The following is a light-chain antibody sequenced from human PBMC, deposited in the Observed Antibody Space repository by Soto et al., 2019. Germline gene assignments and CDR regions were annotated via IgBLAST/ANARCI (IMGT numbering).Light chain of an antibody. J-gene: IGKJ5*01. CDR1: QSVSSSY. V-gene: IGKV3-15*01. CDR2: GAI. CDR3: QQYNNWPPIT. Sequence: EIVLTQSPGTLSLSPGERATLSCRASQSVSSSYLAWYQQKPGQAPRLLIYGAITRATGIPARFSGSGSGTEFTLTISSLQSEDSAVYYCQQYNNWPPITFGQGTRLEIK.